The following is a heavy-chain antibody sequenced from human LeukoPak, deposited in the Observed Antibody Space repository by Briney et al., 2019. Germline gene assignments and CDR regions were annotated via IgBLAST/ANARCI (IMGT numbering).Heavy chain of an antibody. CDR1: GFTFRNYW. CDR3: ARAGGSGWLDL. Sequence: GGSLRLSCAASGFTFRNYWMHWVRHAPGKGLVWVSRINIDGSTRYADSVEGRFTIPRDNAKNTLYLQMNSLRAEDTAVYYCARAGGSGWLDLWGEGTLVSVSS. J-gene: IGHJ5*02. D-gene: IGHD3-10*01. V-gene: IGHV3-74*01. CDR2: INIDGST.